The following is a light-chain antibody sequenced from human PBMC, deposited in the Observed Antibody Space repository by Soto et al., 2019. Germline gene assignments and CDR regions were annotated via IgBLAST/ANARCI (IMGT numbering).Light chain of an antibody. CDR3: QHYITSSLWT. Sequence: DIQMTQSPSTLSASVGDRVTITCRASQYIDPWLAWYQQRPGKAPKLLIYKASFLQTGVPSRFSGSGSGTEFTLTISNLKPDDFAAYYCQHYITSSLWTFGQGTKVDIK. J-gene: IGKJ1*01. CDR2: KAS. CDR1: QYIDPW. V-gene: IGKV1-5*03.